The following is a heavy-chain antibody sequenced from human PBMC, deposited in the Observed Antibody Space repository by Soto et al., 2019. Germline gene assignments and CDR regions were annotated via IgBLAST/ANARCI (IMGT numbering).Heavy chain of an antibody. Sequence: GGSLRLSCAASGFTFSSYAMSWVRQAPGKGLEWVSAISGSGGSTYYADSVKGRFTISRDNSKNTLYLQMNSLRAEDTAVYYCAKDLDYDFWSGYCIDYWGQGTLVTSPQ. CDR3: AKDLDYDFWSGYCIDY. CDR2: ISGSGGST. J-gene: IGHJ4*02. V-gene: IGHV3-23*01. CDR1: GFTFSSYA. D-gene: IGHD3-3*01.